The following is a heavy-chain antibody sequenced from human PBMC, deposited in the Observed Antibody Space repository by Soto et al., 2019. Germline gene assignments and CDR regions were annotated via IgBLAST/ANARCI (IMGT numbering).Heavy chain of an antibody. CDR3: ARGPYYDFWSGYSTHDAFDI. V-gene: IGHV4-34*01. CDR2: INHSGST. J-gene: IGHJ3*02. D-gene: IGHD3-3*01. Sequence: QVQLQQWGAGLLKPSETLSLTCAVYGGSFSGYYWSWIRQPPGKGLEWIGAINHSGSTNYNPSLKSRVTISVETSKNQFSLKLSSVTAADTAVYYCARGPYYDFWSGYSTHDAFDIWAQGTMVTVSS. CDR1: GGSFSGYY.